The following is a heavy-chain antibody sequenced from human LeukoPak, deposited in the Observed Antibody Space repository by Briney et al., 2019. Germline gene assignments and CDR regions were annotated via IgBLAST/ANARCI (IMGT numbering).Heavy chain of an antibody. CDR2: ISSEGDNK. V-gene: IGHV3-30-3*01. J-gene: IGHJ6*03. CDR3: AKDRTNFFYYLDV. Sequence: GGSLRLSCAASGFTFNYYALHWVRQAPGKGLEWVASISSEGDNKHYLESVKGRFTISRDNSKNTLYLQMHNPRAEDTAIYYCAKDRTNFFYYLDVWGTGTTVIVSS. CDR1: GFTFNYYA.